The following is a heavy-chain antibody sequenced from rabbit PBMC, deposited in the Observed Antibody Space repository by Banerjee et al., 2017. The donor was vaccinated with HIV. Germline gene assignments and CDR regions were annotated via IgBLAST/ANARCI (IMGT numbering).Heavy chain of an antibody. Sequence: QEQLEESGGGLVQPEGSLTLTCKASGFDFSDKAVMCWVRQAPGKGLQWIACINAITGRAVYATWAKGRFTISKTSSTTVTLQMTRLTAADTATYFCARDTASSFSSYGMDLWGPGTLVTVS. J-gene: IGHJ6*01. CDR3: ARDTASSFSSYGMDL. CDR2: INAITGRA. D-gene: IGHD8-1*01. V-gene: IGHV1S45*01. CDR1: GFDFSDKAV.